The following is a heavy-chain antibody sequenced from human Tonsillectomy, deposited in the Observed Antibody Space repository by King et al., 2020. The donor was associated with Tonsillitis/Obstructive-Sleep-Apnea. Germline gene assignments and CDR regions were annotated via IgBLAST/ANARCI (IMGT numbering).Heavy chain of an antibody. V-gene: IGHV5-51*01. D-gene: IGHD2-2*01. CDR3: ARQGCSRTSSYSHCNWFDP. CDR1: GYSFSSYW. J-gene: IGHJ5*02. Sequence: ELQLVQSEAEVKKPGESLKISCKGSGYSFSSYWIAWVRQMPGKGLEWMGSIYPGDSDTRHSPSFQGQVTISADKSISTAYLQWTSLKASDTAMYYCARQGCSRTSSYSHCNWFDPWGQGTLVTVSS. CDR2: IYPGDSDT.